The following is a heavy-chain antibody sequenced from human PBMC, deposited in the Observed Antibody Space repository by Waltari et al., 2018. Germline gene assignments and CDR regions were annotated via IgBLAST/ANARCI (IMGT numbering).Heavy chain of an antibody. J-gene: IGHJ4*02. CDR3: ARDGYYYASSGYGPSADY. CDR2: IYYRGST. V-gene: IGHV4-39*07. Sequence: QLQLQESGPGLVKPSETLSLPCTVSGGAISSSSYYWGRIRKPPAKGLEWIGSIYYRGSTYYNPSLKSRVTISVDTSKNQFSLKLSSVTAADTAVYYCARDGYYYASSGYGPSADYWGQGTLVTVSS. D-gene: IGHD3-22*01. CDR1: GGAISSSSYY.